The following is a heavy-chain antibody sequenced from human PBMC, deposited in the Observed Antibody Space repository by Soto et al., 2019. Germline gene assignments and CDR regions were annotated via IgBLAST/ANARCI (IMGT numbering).Heavy chain of an antibody. V-gene: IGHV4-39*01. CDR2: IYYSGST. CDR1: GGSISSSSYY. Sequence: TSETLSLTCTVSGGSISSSSYYWGWIRQPPGKGLEWIGSIYYSGSTYYNPSLKSRVTISVDTSKNQFSLKLSSVTAADTAVYYCASGSVVDYYGMDVWGQGTTVTSP. CDR3: ASGSVVDYYGMDV. J-gene: IGHJ6*02. D-gene: IGHD2-21*01.